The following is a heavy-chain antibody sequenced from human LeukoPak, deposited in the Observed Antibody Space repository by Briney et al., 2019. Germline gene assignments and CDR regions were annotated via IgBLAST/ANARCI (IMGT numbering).Heavy chain of an antibody. CDR3: ARDSPMTTVTTRPGAFDY. CDR1: GFTFSSYA. D-gene: IGHD4-11*01. V-gene: IGHV3-30-3*01. J-gene: IGHJ4*02. CDR2: ISYDGSSK. Sequence: AGGSLRLSCAASGFTFSSYAMHWVRQAPGKGLEWVAVISYDGSSKYYADSVKGRFTISRDNSKNTLYLQMNSLRAEDTAVYYCARDSPMTTVTTRPGAFDYWGQGTLVTVSS.